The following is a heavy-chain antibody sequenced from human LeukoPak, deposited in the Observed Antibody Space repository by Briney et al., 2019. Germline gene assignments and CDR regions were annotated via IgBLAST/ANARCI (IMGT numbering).Heavy chain of an antibody. Sequence: PGGSLRLSCTASGFTFGDYAMSWFRQAPGKGLEWVAVISYDGSNKYYADSVKGRFTISRDNSKNTLYLQMNSLRAEDTAVYYCAKGFWSGYSYGWDDAFDIWGQGTMVTVSS. CDR3: AKGFWSGYSYGWDDAFDI. CDR1: GFTFGDYA. V-gene: IGHV3-30*04. D-gene: IGHD5-18*01. J-gene: IGHJ3*02. CDR2: ISYDGSNK.